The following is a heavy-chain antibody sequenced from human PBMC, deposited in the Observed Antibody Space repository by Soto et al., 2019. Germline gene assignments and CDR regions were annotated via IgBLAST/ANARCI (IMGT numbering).Heavy chain of an antibody. V-gene: IGHV1-18*01. CDR3: AKNGQPPYYYYGLDV. Sequence: VSVKVSCKASGYTFTSYGISWVRQAPGQGLEWMGWISAYNGDTNYAQKLQDRVTMTTDTSTSTAYMELRSLTSDDTAMYYCAKNGQPPYYYYGLDVWGQGTKVTVSS. CDR2: ISAYNGDT. CDR1: GYTFTSYG. J-gene: IGHJ6*02. D-gene: IGHD2-8*01.